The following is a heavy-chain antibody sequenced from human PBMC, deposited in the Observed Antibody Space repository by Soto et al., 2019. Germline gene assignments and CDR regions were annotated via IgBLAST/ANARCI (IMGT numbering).Heavy chain of an antibody. D-gene: IGHD6-25*01. CDR2: IYIGGDT. CDR3: ATHPSSGY. Sequence: EVQLVESGGGLVQPGGSLRLSCAASGFTVSNNYMNWVRQAPGKGLEWVSVIYIGGDTYYADSVKGRFTISRDNSKNTLSLQMNSLRAEYTAIYYCATHPSSGYWGQGTLVTVSS. V-gene: IGHV3-66*01. J-gene: IGHJ4*02. CDR1: GFTVSNNY.